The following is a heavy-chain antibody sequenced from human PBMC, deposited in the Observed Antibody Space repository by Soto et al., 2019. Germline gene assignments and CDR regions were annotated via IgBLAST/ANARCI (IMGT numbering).Heavy chain of an antibody. V-gene: IGHV3-23*01. CDR1: GFIFPNYA. CDR3: ARDPNGDYIGAFDF. Sequence: EVQVLESGGGLVQPGGSLRLSCTASGFIFPNYAMMWFRQAPGKGLEWVSAITGGGGGAQYADSVRGRLIISRDNSKNTLYLEISSVRAGNTAIEYCARDPNGDYIGAFDFWGQGISVTVSS. CDR2: ITGGGGGA. D-gene: IGHD4-17*01. J-gene: IGHJ3*01.